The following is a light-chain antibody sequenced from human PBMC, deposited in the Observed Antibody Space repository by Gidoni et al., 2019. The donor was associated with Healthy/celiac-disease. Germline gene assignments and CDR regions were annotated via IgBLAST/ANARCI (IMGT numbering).Light chain of an antibody. CDR2: QDS. CDR3: QAWDSSTALVV. CDR1: KLGDKY. J-gene: IGLJ2*01. Sequence: SSALTQPPSVSVSPGQTASITCSGDKLGDKYACWYQQKPGQSPVLVIYQDSKRPSGIPERFSGSNSGNTATLTISGTQAMDEADYYCQAWDSSTALVVFGGGTKLTVL. V-gene: IGLV3-1*01.